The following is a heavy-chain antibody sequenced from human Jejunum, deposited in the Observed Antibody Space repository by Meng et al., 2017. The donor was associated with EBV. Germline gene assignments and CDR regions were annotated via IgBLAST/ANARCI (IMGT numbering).Heavy chain of an antibody. Sequence: VRLVEAGGGLVKPGGSLRLSCAGSGFTFSNAWMSWVRQSPGKWLEWIARIKSKTQGGTTDYAASVKGRFTVSRDDSENTVYLQMNSLTTEDTAMYYCVSAWVDPWGQGTLVTVSS. V-gene: IGHV3-15*01. CDR1: GFTFSNAW. CDR2: IKSKTQGGTT. CDR3: VSAWVDP. J-gene: IGHJ5*02.